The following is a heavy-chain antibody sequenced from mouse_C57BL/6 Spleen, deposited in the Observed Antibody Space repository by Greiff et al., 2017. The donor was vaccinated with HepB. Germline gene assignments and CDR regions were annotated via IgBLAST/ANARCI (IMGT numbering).Heavy chain of an antibody. CDR2: IDPEDGDT. D-gene: IGHD2-2*01. Sequence: EVQLQQSGAELVRPGASVKLSCTASSFNIKDYYMHWVKQRPEQGLEWIGRIDPEDGDTEYAPKFQGKATMTADTSSNTAYLQLSSLTSEDTAVYYCTTGGYDLAMDYWGQGTSVTVSS. CDR3: TTGGYDLAMDY. V-gene: IGHV14-1*01. J-gene: IGHJ4*01. CDR1: SFNIKDYY.